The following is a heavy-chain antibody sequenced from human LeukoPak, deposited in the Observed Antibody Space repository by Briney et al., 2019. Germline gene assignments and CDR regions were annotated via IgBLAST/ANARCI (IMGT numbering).Heavy chain of an antibody. V-gene: IGHV1-69*05. CDR3: AREGYDFWSGYSGGRDYYYYMDV. J-gene: IGHJ6*03. CDR2: IIPIFGTA. CDR1: GGTFISYA. D-gene: IGHD3-3*01. Sequence: GSSVKVSCKASGGTFISYAISWVRQAPGQGHEWMGGIIPIFGTANYAQKFQGRVTITTDESTSTAYMELSSLRSEDTAVYYCAREGYDFWSGYSGGRDYYYYMDVWGKGTTVAVSS.